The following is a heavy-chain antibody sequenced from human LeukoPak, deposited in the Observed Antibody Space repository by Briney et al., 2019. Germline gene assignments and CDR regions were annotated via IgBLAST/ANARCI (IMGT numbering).Heavy chain of an antibody. CDR2: IRYDGSNK. J-gene: IGHJ4*02. D-gene: IGHD3-22*01. CDR3: AKVPRIVVVYYFDY. Sequence: GGSLRLSCAASGFTFSSYGMHWVRQAPGKGLEWVAFIRYDGSNKYYADSVEGRFTISRDNSKNTLYLQMNSLRAEDTAVYYCAKVPRIVVVYYFDYWGQGTLVTVSS. V-gene: IGHV3-30*02. CDR1: GFTFSSYG.